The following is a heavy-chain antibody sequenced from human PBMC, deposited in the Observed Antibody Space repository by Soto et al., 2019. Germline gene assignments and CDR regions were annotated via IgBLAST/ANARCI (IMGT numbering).Heavy chain of an antibody. CDR2: ISYDGSNK. Sequence: PGGSLRLSCAASGFTFSSYGMHWVRQAPGKGLEWVAVISYDGSNKYYADSVKGRFTISRDNSKNTLYLQMNSLRAEDTAVYYCAKPLSPSSDVYGSGSYYTLAIDFRAQRTLDTGSS. J-gene: IGHJ4*02. CDR3: AKPLSPSSDVYGSGSYYTLAIDF. CDR1: GFTFSSYG. V-gene: IGHV3-30*18. D-gene: IGHD3-10*01.